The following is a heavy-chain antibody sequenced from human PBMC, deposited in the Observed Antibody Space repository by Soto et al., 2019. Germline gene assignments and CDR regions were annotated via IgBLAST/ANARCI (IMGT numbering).Heavy chain of an antibody. CDR2: IIPLFNVA. J-gene: IGHJ3*02. Sequence: QVQLVQSGPEVKKPGSSVKVSCEASGGTFSNFAVNWVRQAPGQGLEWVGGIIPLFNVAKYAQKFEGRVTIVADDSTRTAYMDLSSLRSDDTAVYYCAASARYVLGYDYKDTEGIEIWGQGTMVTVSS. D-gene: IGHD4-4*01. CDR3: AASARYVLGYDYKDTEGIEI. CDR1: GGTFSNFA. V-gene: IGHV1-69*01.